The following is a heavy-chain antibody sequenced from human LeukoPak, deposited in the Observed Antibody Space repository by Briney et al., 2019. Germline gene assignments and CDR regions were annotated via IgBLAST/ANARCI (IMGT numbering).Heavy chain of an antibody. D-gene: IGHD3-10*01. CDR3: VKDTQSFSYGSGSYFSGFDS. V-gene: IGHV3-30*02. CDR1: GFTFSKYG. CDR2: IRYEGTSN. J-gene: IGHJ4*02. Sequence: GGSLRLSSATAGFTFSKYGLHWVRQAPGKGLEWLAFIRYEGTSNYYSDSVKVRFTISRDFPKNTLYLQMNNLRAEDTAVYYCVKDTQSFSYGSGSYFSGFDSWGQGTLVTVSP.